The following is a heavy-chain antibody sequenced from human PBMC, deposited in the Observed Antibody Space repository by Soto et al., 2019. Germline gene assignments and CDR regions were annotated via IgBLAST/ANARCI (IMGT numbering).Heavy chain of an antibody. D-gene: IGHD4-17*01. CDR2: IYHSGST. Sequence: QVQLQESGPGLVKPSGTLSLTCAVSSGSISSSNWWSWVRQPPGKGREWIGDIYHSGSTNHNPSLKRRVTRSVDKAENQFDLKLSSVTAADTAVYYCASGGDYFNPHFDYWGQGTLVTVSS. CDR1: SGSISSSNW. CDR3: ASGGDYFNPHFDY. V-gene: IGHV4-4*02. J-gene: IGHJ4*02.